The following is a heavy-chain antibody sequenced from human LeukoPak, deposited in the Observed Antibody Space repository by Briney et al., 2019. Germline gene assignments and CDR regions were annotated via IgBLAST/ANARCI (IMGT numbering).Heavy chain of an antibody. CDR2: ISGSGGST. J-gene: IGHJ2*01. CDR1: GFTFSSYA. V-gene: IGHV3-23*01. CDR3: AKGGDLSYWYFDL. Sequence: GGSLGLSCAASGFTFSSYAMSWVRQAPGKGLEWVSAISGSGGSTYYADSVKGRFTISRDNSKNTLYLQMNSLRAEDTAVYYCAKGGDLSYWYFDLWGRGTLVTVSS. D-gene: IGHD2-21*02.